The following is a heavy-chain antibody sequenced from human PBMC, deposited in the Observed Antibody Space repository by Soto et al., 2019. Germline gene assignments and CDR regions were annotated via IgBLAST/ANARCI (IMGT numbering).Heavy chain of an antibody. Sequence: QVQLVQSGAEVKKPGASVKVSCKASGYTFTDYGISWVRQAPGQGLEWMGWISTYNGNTIYAQKIQGRVTMTTDTSTSTAYVELRSLRSDDTAVYYCAREEGINDWHAFDYWGQGTLVTVSS. D-gene: IGHD3-9*01. V-gene: IGHV1-18*04. CDR1: GYTFTDYG. CDR3: AREEGINDWHAFDY. J-gene: IGHJ4*02. CDR2: ISTYNGNT.